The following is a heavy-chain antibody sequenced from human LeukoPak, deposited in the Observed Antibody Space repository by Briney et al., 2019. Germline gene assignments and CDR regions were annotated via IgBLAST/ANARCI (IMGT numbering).Heavy chain of an antibody. CDR2: IYYSGST. J-gene: IGHJ4*02. CDR3: ASGRITIIVVVTPPHY. V-gene: IGHV4-39*01. D-gene: IGHD3-22*01. Sequence: SETLSLTCTVSGGSISSSSYYWGWIRQPPGKGLEWIGSIYYSGSTYYNPSLKSRVTISVDTSKNQFSLKLSSVTAPHTAVYYCASGRITIIVVVTPPHYWGQGTLVTVSS. CDR1: GGSISSSSYY.